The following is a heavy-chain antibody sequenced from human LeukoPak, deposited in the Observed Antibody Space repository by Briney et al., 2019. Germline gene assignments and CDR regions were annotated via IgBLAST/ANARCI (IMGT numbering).Heavy chain of an antibody. CDR3: ARGQNDYDILTGSRINKFDY. J-gene: IGHJ4*02. Sequence: SETLSLTCTVSGGSISSGGYYWSWIRQHPGKGLEWIGYIYYSGSTYYNPSLKSRVTISVDTSKNQFSPKLSSVTAADTAVYYCARGQNDYDILTGSRINKFDYWGQGTLVTVSS. CDR1: GGSISSGGYY. CDR2: IYYSGST. V-gene: IGHV4-31*03. D-gene: IGHD3-9*01.